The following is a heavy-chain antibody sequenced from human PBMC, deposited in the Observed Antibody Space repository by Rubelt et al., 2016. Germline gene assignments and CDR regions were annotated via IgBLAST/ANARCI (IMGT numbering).Heavy chain of an antibody. CDR1: GDSITSSSYY. V-gene: IGHV4-39*07. CDR2: IRYRGNI. CDR3: AREDEDAADNAFDI. D-gene: IGHD6-13*01. Sequence: QPQLQESSPGLVKPSETLSLTCTVFGDSITSSSYYWGWIRRPPGKGLEWIGSIRYRGNIYCNTSLKSRLTMSVDASKSQFSRNLSAWTAADTAMYYCAREDEDAADNAFDIWGQGTMVTVSS. J-gene: IGHJ3*02.